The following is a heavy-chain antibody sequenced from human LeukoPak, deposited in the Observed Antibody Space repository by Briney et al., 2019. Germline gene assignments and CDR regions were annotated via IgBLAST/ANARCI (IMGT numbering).Heavy chain of an antibody. Sequence: GESLKISCKGSGYSFTSYWIGWVRQMPGKGLERMGIIYPGGSDTRYSPSFQGQVTISADKSISTAYLQWSSLKASDTAMYYCARREGSGWCRVDYWGQGTLVTVSS. CDR3: ARREGSGWCRVDY. D-gene: IGHD6-19*01. CDR2: IYPGGSDT. CDR1: GYSFTSYW. V-gene: IGHV5-51*01. J-gene: IGHJ4*02.